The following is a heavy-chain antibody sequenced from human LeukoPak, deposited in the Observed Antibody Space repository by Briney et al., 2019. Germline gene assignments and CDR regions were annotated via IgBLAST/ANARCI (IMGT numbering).Heavy chain of an antibody. D-gene: IGHD5-24*01. J-gene: IGHJ4*02. CDR1: GFTFSSYA. CDR3: ARPSPPGDGYNPCDY. Sequence: GGSLRLSCAASGFTFSSYAMSWVRQAPGKGLEWGSAISGSGGSTYHADSVKGRFTISRDNSKNTVYLQMNSLRTEDTAVYYCARPSPPGDGYNPCDYWGPGALVIVSS. CDR2: ISGSGGST. V-gene: IGHV3-23*01.